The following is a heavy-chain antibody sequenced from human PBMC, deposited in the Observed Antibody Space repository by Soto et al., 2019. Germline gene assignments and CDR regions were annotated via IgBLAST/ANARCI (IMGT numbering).Heavy chain of an antibody. V-gene: IGHV3-23*01. D-gene: IGHD5-12*01. J-gene: IGHJ4*02. Sequence: EVQLLESGGGLVQPGGSLRLSCAASGFTFSSYAMSWVRQAPGKGLEWVSAISGSGGSTYYADSVKGRFTISRDNSKNTLYLQMNSLRAEDTAVYYCAKDKWGAGYSGYGNFDYWGQGTLDTVSS. CDR1: GFTFSSYA. CDR3: AKDKWGAGYSGYGNFDY. CDR2: ISGSGGST.